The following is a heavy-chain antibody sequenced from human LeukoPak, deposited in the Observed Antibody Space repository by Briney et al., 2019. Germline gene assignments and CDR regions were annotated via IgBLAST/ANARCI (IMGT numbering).Heavy chain of an antibody. J-gene: IGHJ4*02. CDR2: IYYSGST. CDR3: SSGGNGYDYFL. Sequence: PSETLSLTCTVSGGSISSSSYYWGWIRQPPGKGLEWIGSIYYSGSTYYNPSLKSRVTISVDTSKNQFSLKLSSVTAADTAVYYCSSGGNGYDYFLWGQGTLVTVSS. D-gene: IGHD5-12*01. CDR1: GGSISSSSYY. V-gene: IGHV4-39*01.